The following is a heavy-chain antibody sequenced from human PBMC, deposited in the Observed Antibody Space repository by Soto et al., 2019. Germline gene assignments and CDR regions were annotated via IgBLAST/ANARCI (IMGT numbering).Heavy chain of an antibody. V-gene: IGHV4-4*02. CDR2: IYHSGST. CDR1: GGSISSSNW. J-gene: IGHJ6*02. Sequence: QVQLQESGPGLVKPSGTLSLTCAVSGGSISSSNWWSWVRQPPGKGLEWIGEIYHSGSTNYNPSLKSRVTISLDKSKKQFSLKLSSVTAADTAVYYCARDPGDGDYEGYYYYGMGVWGQGTTVTVSS. CDR3: ARDPGDGDYEGYYYYGMGV. D-gene: IGHD4-17*01.